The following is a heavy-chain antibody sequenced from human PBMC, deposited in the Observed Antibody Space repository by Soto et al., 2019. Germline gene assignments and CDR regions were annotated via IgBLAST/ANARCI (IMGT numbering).Heavy chain of an antibody. CDR3: ARVGGALGGCSSTSCYSGGIHYYYGMDV. CDR1: GFTFSSYA. Sequence: GGSLRLSCAASGFTFSSYAMHWVRQAPGKGLEWVAVISYDGSNKYYADSVKGRFTISRDNSKNTLYLQMNSLRAEDTAVYYCARVGGALGGCSSTSCYSGGIHYYYGMDVWGQGTTVTVSS. CDR2: ISYDGSNK. D-gene: IGHD2-2*01. J-gene: IGHJ6*02. V-gene: IGHV3-30-3*01.